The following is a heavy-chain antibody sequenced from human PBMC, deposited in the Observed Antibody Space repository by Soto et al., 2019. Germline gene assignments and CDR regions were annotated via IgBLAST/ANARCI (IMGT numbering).Heavy chain of an antibody. J-gene: IGHJ4*02. V-gene: IGHV3-23*01. Sequence: EVRLLESGGGSVQPGGSLRLSCAGSGFTFGAYTMAWVRQAPGKGLEWVSGIKGNGDDTYYADSVKGRFTISRDISRNTRYLQMNSLRSDDTATYFCAKTGPVPARIRFDYWGQGALVTVSS. D-gene: IGHD2-15*01. CDR1: GFTFGAYT. CDR2: IKGNGDDT. CDR3: AKTGPVPARIRFDY.